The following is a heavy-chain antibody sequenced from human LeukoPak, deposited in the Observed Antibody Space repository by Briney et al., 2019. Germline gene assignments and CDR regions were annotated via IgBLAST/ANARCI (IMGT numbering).Heavy chain of an antibody. Sequence: SCKASGYTFTSYAMHWVRQAPGKGLEWVAVISYDGSNKYYADSVKGRFTISRDNSKNTLYLQMNSLRAEDTAVYYCARDQLEGSGSYISSSYGMDVWGQGTTVTVSS. CDR2: ISYDGSNK. CDR1: GYTFTSYA. D-gene: IGHD3-10*01. V-gene: IGHV3-30-3*01. J-gene: IGHJ6*02. CDR3: ARDQLEGSGSYISSSYGMDV.